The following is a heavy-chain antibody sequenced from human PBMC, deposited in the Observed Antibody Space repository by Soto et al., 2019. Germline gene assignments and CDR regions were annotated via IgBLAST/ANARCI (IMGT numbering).Heavy chain of an antibody. V-gene: IGHV3-53*01. Sequence: EVKVIESGGDLIETGGSLRLSCAASGFKVGSSYVTWVRQAPGEGLEWVSVIVSGGSTHYADSVTGRFTVSRDVSNNTVYLHMSSLRAEDTAVYFCATDSRNVGIGYFDSWGLGTLVTVSS. D-gene: IGHD1-26*01. J-gene: IGHJ4*02. CDR2: IVSGGST. CDR3: ATDSRNVGIGYFDS. CDR1: GFKVGSSY.